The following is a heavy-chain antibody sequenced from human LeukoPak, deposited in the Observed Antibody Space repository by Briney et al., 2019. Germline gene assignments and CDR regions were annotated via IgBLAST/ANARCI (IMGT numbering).Heavy chain of an antibody. CDR3: AKGAGSGAVHYLDQ. CDR2: IWYDGSNK. V-gene: IGHV3-33*06. D-gene: IGHD2-15*01. Sequence: GRSLRLSCAASGFSFNRYGMHWVRRAPGKGLELVAVIWYDGSNKYYGESVKGRFTISRDNFRNTLYLEMNNLRVDDTALSYCAKGAGSGAVHYLDQWGQGTLVTVSS. CDR1: GFSFNRYG. J-gene: IGHJ4*02.